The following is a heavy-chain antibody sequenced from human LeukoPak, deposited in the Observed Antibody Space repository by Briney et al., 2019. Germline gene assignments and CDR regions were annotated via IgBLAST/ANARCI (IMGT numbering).Heavy chain of an antibody. CDR1: GGPISSSSYY. CDR3: ARERSGRWPKEKTLDYWGQGTLFVDY. V-gene: IGHV4-39*07. Sequence: PSETLSLTCTVSGGPISSSSYYWGWIRQPPGKGLEWIGNIYYSGSMYWNLSLKSRVTISIDTSKKQFSLKLSSVTAADTAVYYCARERSGRWPKEKTLDYWGQGTLFVDYWGQGTLVTVSS. CDR2: IYYSGSM. D-gene: IGHD4-11*01. J-gene: IGHJ4*02.